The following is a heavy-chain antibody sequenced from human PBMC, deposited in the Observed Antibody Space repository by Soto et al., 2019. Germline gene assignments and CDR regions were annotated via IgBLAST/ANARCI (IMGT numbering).Heavy chain of an antibody. CDR1: GFTFSSYA. Sequence: EVQLLESGGGLVQPGGSLRLSCAASGFTFSSYAMSWVRQAPGKGLEWVSDISGSGGNTYYADSVKGRFTISRDNSKNTLYLQMDSLGDEGTAVYYCAEAARVLGGGRFDPWGQGTLV. D-gene: IGHD3-10*01. CDR2: ISGSGGNT. J-gene: IGHJ5*02. V-gene: IGHV3-23*01. CDR3: AEAARVLGGGRFDP.